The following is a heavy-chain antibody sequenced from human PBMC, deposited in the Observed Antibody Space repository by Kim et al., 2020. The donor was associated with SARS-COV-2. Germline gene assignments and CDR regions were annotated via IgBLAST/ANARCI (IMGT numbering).Heavy chain of an antibody. Sequence: GGSLRLSCAASGFTFSSYGMHWVRQAPGKGLEWVAVISYDGSNKYYADSVKGRFTISRDNSKNTLYLQMNSLRAEDTAVYYCAKDGSSSWISLLSDYWGQGTLVTVSS. J-gene: IGHJ4*02. CDR1: GFTFSSYG. D-gene: IGHD6-13*01. V-gene: IGHV3-30*18. CDR2: ISYDGSNK. CDR3: AKDGSSSWISLLSDY.